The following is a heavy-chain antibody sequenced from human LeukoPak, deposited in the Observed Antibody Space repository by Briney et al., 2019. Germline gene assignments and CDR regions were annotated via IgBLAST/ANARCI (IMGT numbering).Heavy chain of an antibody. V-gene: IGHV3-53*01. Sequence: GGSLRLSCAASGFTVSSNYMSWVRQAPGKGLEWVSVIYSGGSTYYADSVRGRFTISRDNSKNTLYLQMNSLRAEDTAVYYCNAPRRYSGGWLYWGQGTLVTVSS. D-gene: IGHD6-19*01. J-gene: IGHJ4*02. CDR2: IYSGGST. CDR3: NAPRRYSGGWLY. CDR1: GFTVSSNY.